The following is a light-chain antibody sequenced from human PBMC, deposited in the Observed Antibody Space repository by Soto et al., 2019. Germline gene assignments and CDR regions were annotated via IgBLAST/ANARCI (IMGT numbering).Light chain of an antibody. V-gene: IGKV1-27*01. CDR1: QGISKY. CDR3: QKYNSAPWT. Sequence: DIPMTQSPSSLSASVGDRVTITCRASQGISKYLAWYQQKPGKVPKLLIYAASTLQSGVPARFSGSGSGTDFTLTISSLQPEDVATYYCQKYNSAPWTFGQGTKVEI. J-gene: IGKJ1*01. CDR2: AAS.